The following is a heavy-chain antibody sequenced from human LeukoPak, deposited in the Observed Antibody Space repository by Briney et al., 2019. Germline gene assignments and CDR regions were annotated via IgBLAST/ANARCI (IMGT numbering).Heavy chain of an antibody. J-gene: IGHJ3*02. CDR2: INSDGSST. D-gene: IGHD2-21*02. Sequence: GGSLRLSCAASRFTFSSYWMHWVRQAPGKGLVWVSRINSDGSSTSYADSVKGRFTISRDNAKNTLYLQMNSLRAEDTAVYYCARVPAQHIVGVTHDAFDIWGQGTMVTVSS. CDR3: ARVPAQHIVGVTHDAFDI. V-gene: IGHV3-74*01. CDR1: RFTFSSYW.